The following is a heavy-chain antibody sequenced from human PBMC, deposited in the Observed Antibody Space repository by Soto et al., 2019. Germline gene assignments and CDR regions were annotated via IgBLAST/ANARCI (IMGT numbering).Heavy chain of an antibody. Sequence: GGSLRLSCASSGFTFSSYSMNLVRQAPGKGLEWVSSISSSSSYIYYADSVKGRFTISRDNAKNSLYLQMNSLRAEDTAVYYCARGESSPIHYWGQGTLVTVSS. V-gene: IGHV3-21*01. CDR3: ARGESSPIHY. CDR1: GFTFSSYS. J-gene: IGHJ4*02. D-gene: IGHD3-10*01. CDR2: ISSSSSYI.